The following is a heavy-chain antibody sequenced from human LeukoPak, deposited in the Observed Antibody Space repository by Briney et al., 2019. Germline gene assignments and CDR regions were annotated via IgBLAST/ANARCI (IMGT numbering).Heavy chain of an antibody. Sequence: SETLSLTCTVSGGSISSTSYYWGWIRQPPGKGLEWIGSIYDSGTTYYSSSLKSRVTISVDTSKNQFSLNLSSVTAADRAVYYCATSGYYFFFDCWGRGTLVTVSS. CDR3: ATSGYYFFFDC. CDR1: GGSISSTSYY. V-gene: IGHV4-39*01. J-gene: IGHJ4*02. D-gene: IGHD3-22*01. CDR2: IYDSGTT.